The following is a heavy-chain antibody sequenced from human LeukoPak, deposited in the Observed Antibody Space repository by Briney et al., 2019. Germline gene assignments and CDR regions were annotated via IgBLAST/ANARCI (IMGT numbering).Heavy chain of an antibody. CDR1: GFTFINAW. Sequence: GGSLRLSCAASGFTFINAWMAWVRQAPGKGLEWVGRIKSKTDGGTTDYAAPVKGRFTISRDDSKNTLYLQMNSLKTEDTAVYYCTTGRLPGYSSGWYQADYWGQGTLVTVSS. CDR3: TTGRLPGYSSGWYQADY. J-gene: IGHJ4*02. V-gene: IGHV3-15*01. D-gene: IGHD6-19*01. CDR2: IKSKTDGGTT.